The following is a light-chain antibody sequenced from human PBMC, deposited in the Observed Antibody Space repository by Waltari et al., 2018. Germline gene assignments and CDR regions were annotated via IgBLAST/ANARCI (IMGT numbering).Light chain of an antibody. CDR1: SSNIGAGYD. V-gene: IGLV1-40*01. CDR2: GNS. J-gene: IGLJ2*01. Sequence: QSVLTQPPSVSGAPGQRVTISCTGSSSNIGAGYDVHWYQQLPGTAPKLLIYGNSNRPSGDPARFSGSKSGTSASLAITGLQAEDEADYYCQSYDSSLSGVVFGGGTKLTVL. CDR3: QSYDSSLSGVV.